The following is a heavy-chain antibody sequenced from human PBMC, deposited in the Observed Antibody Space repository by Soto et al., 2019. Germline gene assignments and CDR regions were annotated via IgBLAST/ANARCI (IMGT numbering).Heavy chain of an antibody. D-gene: IGHD6-6*01. V-gene: IGHV3-21*01. CDR2: ISSSSSYI. CDR3: ARAPTSSSSPPDI. CDR1: GFTLSSYS. Sequence: PGGSLRLSCAASGFTLSSYSMNWVRQAPGKGLEWVSSISSSSSYIYYADSVKGRFTISRDNAKNSLYLQMNSLRAEDTAVYYCARAPTSSSSPPDIWGQGTMVTVSS. J-gene: IGHJ3*02.